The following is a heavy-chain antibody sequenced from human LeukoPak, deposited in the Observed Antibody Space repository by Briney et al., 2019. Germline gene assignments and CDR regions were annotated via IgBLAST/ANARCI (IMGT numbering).Heavy chain of an antibody. D-gene: IGHD3-10*01. V-gene: IGHV1-69*13. J-gene: IGHJ4*02. Sequence: SVKVSCKASGYTFINHAISWVRQAPGQGLEWMGGIIPIFGTANYAQKFQGRVTITADESTSTAYMELSSLRSEDTAVYYCARDRGGVAFDYWGQGTLVTVSS. CDR3: ARDRGGVAFDY. CDR2: IIPIFGTA. CDR1: GYTFINHA.